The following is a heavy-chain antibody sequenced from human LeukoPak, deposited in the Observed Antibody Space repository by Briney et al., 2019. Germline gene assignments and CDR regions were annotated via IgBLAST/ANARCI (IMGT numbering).Heavy chain of an antibody. J-gene: IGHJ4*02. CDR1: GGSISVYY. CDR3: ARDRELGY. CDR2: IYNSGST. Sequence: SETLSLTCTVSGGSISVYYWSWIRQPPGKGPEWIGYIYNSGSTNYNPSLKSRLTISVDTSKNQFSLKLSSVTAADTAVYYCARDRELGYWGQGTLVTVSS. V-gene: IGHV4-59*01. D-gene: IGHD3-10*01.